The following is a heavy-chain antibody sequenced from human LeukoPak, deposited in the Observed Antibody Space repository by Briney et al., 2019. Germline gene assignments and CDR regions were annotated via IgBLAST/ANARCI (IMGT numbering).Heavy chain of an antibody. CDR1: GGSISSSSYY. J-gene: IGHJ3*01. Sequence: SETLSLTCTVSGGSISSSSYYWGWIRQPPGKGLEWIGNIYYSGSTYYNPSLKSRVTISLDTSKNQFSLKLSSVTAADTAVYYCARPDDGAFDFWGQGTMVTVSS. V-gene: IGHV4-39*01. CDR3: ARPDDGAFDF. CDR2: IYYSGST. D-gene: IGHD5-24*01.